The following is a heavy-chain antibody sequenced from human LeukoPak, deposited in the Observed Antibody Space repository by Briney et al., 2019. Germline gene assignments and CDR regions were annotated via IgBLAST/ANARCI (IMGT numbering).Heavy chain of an antibody. J-gene: IGHJ4*02. CDR3: DRVAYDSSGYYQYYFDY. Sequence: SETLSLTRTVSGGSISSGDYYWSWIRQPPGKGLEWIGYIYYSGSTYYNPSLKSRFSISVDTSKNQFSLKLSSVTAADPAVYYCDRVAYDSSGYYQYYFDYWGQGTLVTVSS. D-gene: IGHD3-22*01. CDR1: GGSISSGDYY. V-gene: IGHV4-30-4*08. CDR2: IYYSGST.